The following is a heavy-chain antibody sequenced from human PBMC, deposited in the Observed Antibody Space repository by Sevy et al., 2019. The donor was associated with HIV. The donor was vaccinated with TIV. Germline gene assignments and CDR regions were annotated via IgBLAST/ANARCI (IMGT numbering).Heavy chain of an antibody. CDR3: AKEKRYCGGDCYAPPTRFDP. CDR1: GFTFSSYA. CDR2: ISGGGGSI. J-gene: IGHJ5*02. D-gene: IGHD2-21*02. V-gene: IGHV3-23*01. Sequence: GGSLRLSCVASGFTFSSYAMSWVRQAKGKGLEWVSVISGGGGSIFYADSVKGWFTISRDNSKNTVYLQMSNLRAEDTAVYYCAKEKRYCGGDCYAPPTRFDPWGQGTQVTVSS.